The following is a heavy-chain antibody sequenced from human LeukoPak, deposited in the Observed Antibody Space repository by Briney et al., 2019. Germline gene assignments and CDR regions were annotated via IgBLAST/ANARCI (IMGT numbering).Heavy chain of an antibody. CDR1: GASISGSY. CDR3: ARRGDGYPYYFDY. V-gene: IGHV4-4*09. CDR2: IYGGGST. Sequence: PSETLSLTCTVSGASISGSYWSWIRQPPGKGLEWIGYIYGGGSTDYNPSLKSRVTISVDTSKNQFSLKLSSVTAADTAVYYCARRGDGYPYYFDYWGQGTLVTVSS. J-gene: IGHJ4*02. D-gene: IGHD5-24*01.